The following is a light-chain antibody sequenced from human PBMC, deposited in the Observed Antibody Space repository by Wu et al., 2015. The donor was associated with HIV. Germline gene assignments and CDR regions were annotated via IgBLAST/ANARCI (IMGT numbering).Light chain of an antibody. CDR1: QTINSN. J-gene: IGKJ1*01. V-gene: IGKV3D-15*01. CDR2: GAS. CDR3: QQYSDWQT. Sequence: EVVMTQSPVTLSVSPGERATLSCRASQTINSNLAWYQQKRGQPPRLLIYGASTRASGIPARFSGSGSGTEFTLTISSMQSEDFAVYYCQQYSDWQTFGQGTKVEIK.